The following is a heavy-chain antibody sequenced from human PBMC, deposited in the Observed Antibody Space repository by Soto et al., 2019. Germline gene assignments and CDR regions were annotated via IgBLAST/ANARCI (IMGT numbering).Heavy chain of an antibody. D-gene: IGHD5-18*01. CDR1: GLTFSSYA. V-gene: IGHV3-30-3*01. CDR3: ARDFTPLQLWLLAYYGMDV. J-gene: IGHJ6*02. Sequence: QVQLVESGGGVVQPGGSLRLSCAASGLTFSSYAMHWVRQAPGKGLEWVAVISYDGSNKYYADSVKGRFTISRDNSKNTLYLQMNSLRAEDTAVYYCARDFTPLQLWLLAYYGMDVWGQGTTVTVSS. CDR2: ISYDGSNK.